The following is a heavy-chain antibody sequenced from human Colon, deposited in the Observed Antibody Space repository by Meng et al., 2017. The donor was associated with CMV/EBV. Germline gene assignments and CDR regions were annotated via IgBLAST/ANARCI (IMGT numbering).Heavy chain of an antibody. V-gene: IGHV1-2*02. J-gene: IGHJ1*01. CDR3: ASHSSYVWGSHH. CDR1: GYSFTGYY. CDR2: MDPTTGRT. D-gene: IGHD3-16*01. Sequence: QVQLVQSGAEVRMPGASVKVSCKASGYSFTGYYIHWVRQAPGQGLEWMGWMDPTTGRTDYAQKFQGTVTMTRDTSISTAYLELSRLTSDDTAVYYRASHSSYVWGSHHWGQGTLVTVSS.